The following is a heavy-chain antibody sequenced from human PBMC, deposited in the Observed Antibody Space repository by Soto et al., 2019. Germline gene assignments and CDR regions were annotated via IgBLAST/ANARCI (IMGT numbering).Heavy chain of an antibody. CDR3: TTERHDSSGHSFDY. J-gene: IGHJ4*02. CDR2: IKSKTDGGTT. D-gene: IGHD3-22*01. CDR1: GFTFSNAW. V-gene: IGHV3-15*01. Sequence: EVQLVESGGGLVKPGGSLRLSCAASGFTFSNAWMSWVRQAPGKGLEWVGRIKSKTDGGTTDYAAPVKGRFTISRDDSKHTLYLQMNSLKTEYKAVYYCTTERHDSSGHSFDYWGQGTLVTVSS.